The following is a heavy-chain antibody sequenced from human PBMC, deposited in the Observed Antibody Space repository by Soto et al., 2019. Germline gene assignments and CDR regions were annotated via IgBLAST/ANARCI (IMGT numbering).Heavy chain of an antibody. CDR1: GYTFTSYA. CDR2: INAGNGNT. V-gene: IGHV1-3*01. Sequence: GASVKVSCKASGYTFTSYAMHWVRQAPGQRPEWMGWINAGNGNTKYSQKFQGRVTITRDTSASTAYMELSSLRSEDTAVYYCARGHHSSGYYYPVYWGQGTLVTVSS. CDR3: ARGHHSSGYYYPVY. J-gene: IGHJ4*02. D-gene: IGHD3-22*01.